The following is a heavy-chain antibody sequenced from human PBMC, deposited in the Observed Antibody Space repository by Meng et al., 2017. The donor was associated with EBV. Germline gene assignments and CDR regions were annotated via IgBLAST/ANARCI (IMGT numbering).Heavy chain of an antibody. D-gene: IGHD5/OR15-5a*01. CDR2: VSHSGRT. CDR3: ARVGYSVHDVSFEDF. Sequence: QVLLRQWGAGLLKPSETLPLSRAVYGGSFSDYYWSWIRQAPGKSLEWIGVVSHSGRTRYDPSLKSRVSMSADVSKKQFSLKMKSVTAADTGVYFCARVGYSVHDVSFEDFWGQGTLVTVSS. CDR1: GGSFSDYY. J-gene: IGHJ4*02. V-gene: IGHV4-34*01.